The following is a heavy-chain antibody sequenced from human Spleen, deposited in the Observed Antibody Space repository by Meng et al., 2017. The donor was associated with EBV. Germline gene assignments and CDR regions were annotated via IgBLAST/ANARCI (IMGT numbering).Heavy chain of an antibody. J-gene: IGHJ5*02. CDR3: AKDSGYLREVDP. CDR1: GFTFSNHA. D-gene: IGHD3-22*01. Sequence: QVQLVGPGGGVGQAGRALRLSFAASGFTFSNHAMHWVRQAPGKGLEWVAVISDVGNNKFYADSVKGRFTISRDNSKNTLYLQMNSLRAEDTAVYYCAKDSGYLREVDPWGQGTLVTVSS. CDR2: ISDVGNNK. V-gene: IGHV3-30-3*01.